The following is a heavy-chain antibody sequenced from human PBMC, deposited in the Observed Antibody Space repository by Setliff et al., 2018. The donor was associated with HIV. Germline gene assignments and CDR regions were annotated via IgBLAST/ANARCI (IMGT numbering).Heavy chain of an antibody. D-gene: IGHD2-8*02. V-gene: IGHV3-74*01. Sequence: PGESLKISCVGPGFTFNDYHISWVRQAPGKGLVWVSRINSDGSSTSYADSVKGRFTISRDNSKNTLYLQMISLRADDTAVYYCAKSLLVAGNDYWGQGTLVTVSS. CDR1: GFTFNDYH. CDR2: INSDGSST. CDR3: AKSLLVAGNDY. J-gene: IGHJ4*02.